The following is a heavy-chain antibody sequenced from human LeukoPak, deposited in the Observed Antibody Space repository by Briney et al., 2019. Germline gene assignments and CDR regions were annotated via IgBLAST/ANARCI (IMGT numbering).Heavy chain of an antibody. J-gene: IGHJ6*03. D-gene: IGHD5-18*01. Sequence: PSETLSLTCTVSGGSISSYYWSWIRQPPGKGLEWIGYIYYSGSTYYNPSLKSRVTISVDRSKTQFSLKLTSVTAADTAVYYCARADTAMIYMDVWGKGTTVTVSS. CDR1: GGSISSYY. V-gene: IGHV4-59*12. CDR3: ARADTAMIYMDV. CDR2: IYYSGST.